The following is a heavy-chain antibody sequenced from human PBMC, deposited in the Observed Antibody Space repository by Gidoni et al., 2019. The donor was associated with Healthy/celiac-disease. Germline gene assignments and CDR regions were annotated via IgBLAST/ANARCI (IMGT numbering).Heavy chain of an antibody. V-gene: IGHV3-43*02. Sequence: EVQLVESGGGVVQPVRSLTLSFAASGFTFHDYAMHWVRQAPGKGLEWVSLISGDGGSTYYADSVKGRFTISRDNSKNSLYLQMNSLRTEDTALYYCAKDPRGGFGRYYFDYWGQGTLVTVSA. CDR3: AKDPRGGFGRYYFDY. CDR2: ISGDGGST. J-gene: IGHJ4*02. CDR1: GFTFHDYA. D-gene: IGHD3-10*01.